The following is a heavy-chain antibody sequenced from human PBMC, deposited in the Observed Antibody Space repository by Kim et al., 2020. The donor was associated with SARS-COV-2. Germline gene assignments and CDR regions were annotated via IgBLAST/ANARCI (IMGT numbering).Heavy chain of an antibody. J-gene: IGHJ4*02. Sequence: GGSLRLSCAASGFTFSSYSMNWVRQAPGKGLEWVSSISSSSSYTYYADSVKGRFTISRDNAKNSLYLQMNSLRAEDTAVYYCARWGRGPLGHDFWSGYYPGYFDYWGQGTLVTVSS. V-gene: IGHV3-21*01. CDR1: GFTFSSYS. CDR3: ARWGRGPLGHDFWSGYYPGYFDY. D-gene: IGHD3-3*01. CDR2: ISSSSSYT.